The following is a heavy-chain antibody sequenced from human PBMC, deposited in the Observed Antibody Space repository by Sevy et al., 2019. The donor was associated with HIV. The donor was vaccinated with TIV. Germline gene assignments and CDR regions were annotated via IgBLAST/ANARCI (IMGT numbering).Heavy chain of an antibody. J-gene: IGHJ4*02. D-gene: IGHD3-10*01. CDR3: TTGEYEVGIRGC. CDR1: GFTFSNAW. CDR2: IKSKTDGGTT. Sequence: GGSLRLSCAASGFTFSNAWMSWVRQAPGKGLEWVGRIKSKTDGGTTDYAAPVKGRFTISRDDSKNTLYLQMNSLKTEVTAVYYCTTGEYEVGIRGCWGQGTLVTVSS. V-gene: IGHV3-15*01.